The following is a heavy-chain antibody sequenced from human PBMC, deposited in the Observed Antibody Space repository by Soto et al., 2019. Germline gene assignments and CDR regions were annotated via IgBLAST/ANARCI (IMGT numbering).Heavy chain of an antibody. CDR2: INAGNGNT. Sequence: QVQLVQSGAEEKKPGASVKVSCKASGYTFTSYAMHWVRQAPGQRLEWMGWINAGNGNTKYSQKFQGRVTITRDTSASTAKMALSSLRSEDTAVYYCARDPDYGDYGTSPADDYWGQGTLVTVSS. V-gene: IGHV1-3*05. CDR1: GYTFTSYA. CDR3: ARDPDYGDYGTSPADDY. D-gene: IGHD4-17*01. J-gene: IGHJ4*02.